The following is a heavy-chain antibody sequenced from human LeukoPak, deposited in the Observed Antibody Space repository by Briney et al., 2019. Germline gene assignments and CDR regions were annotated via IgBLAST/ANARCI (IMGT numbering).Heavy chain of an antibody. CDR3: ARGGKRALAGTRSPQYFHH. Sequence: GSLRLSCAASGFTFSSYGMHWVRQAPGKGLEWVAFIRYDGNNKYYADSVKGRFTISRDNSKNTVYLQMSSLRAEDTAVYYCARGGKRALAGTRSPQYFHHWGQGTLVTVSS. D-gene: IGHD6-19*01. CDR1: GFTFSSYG. J-gene: IGHJ1*01. V-gene: IGHV3-30*02. CDR2: IRYDGNNK.